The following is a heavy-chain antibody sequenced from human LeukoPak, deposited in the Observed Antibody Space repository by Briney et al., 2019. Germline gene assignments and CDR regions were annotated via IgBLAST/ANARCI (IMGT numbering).Heavy chain of an antibody. D-gene: IGHD5-18*01. J-gene: IGHJ4*02. CDR1: GGTFSSYA. V-gene: IGHV1-69*13. Sequence: ASVKVSCKASGGTFSSYAISWVRQAPGQGLEWTGGIIPIFGTANYAQKFQGRVTITADESTSTAYMELSSLRSEDTAVYYCARVSSVGYSYTLDYWGQGTLVTVSS. CDR2: IIPIFGTA. CDR3: ARVSSVGYSYTLDY.